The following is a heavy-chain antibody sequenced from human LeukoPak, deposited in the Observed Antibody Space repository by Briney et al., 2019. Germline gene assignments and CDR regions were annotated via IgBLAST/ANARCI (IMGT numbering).Heavy chain of an antibody. CDR1: GYTLIELS. D-gene: IGHD3-22*01. CDR3: ATDTYYYDSSGYEWDY. CDR2: FDPEDGET. J-gene: IGHJ4*02. Sequence: GASVKVSCKVSGYTLIELSMHWVRQAPGKGLEWMGGFDPEDGETIYAQKFQGRVTMTEDTSTDTAYMELSSLRSEDTAVYYCATDTYYYDSSGYEWDYWGQGTLVTVSS. V-gene: IGHV1-24*01.